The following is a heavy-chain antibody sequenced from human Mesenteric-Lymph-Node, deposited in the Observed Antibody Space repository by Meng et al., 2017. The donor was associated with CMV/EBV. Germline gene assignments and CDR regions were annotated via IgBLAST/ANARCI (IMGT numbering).Heavy chain of an antibody. CDR3: ARDSSWYFNYFDY. D-gene: IGHD6-13*01. CDR2: ISSSSSYI. V-gene: IGHV3-21*01. CDR1: GFTFSNYS. Sequence: GGSLRLSCAASGFTFSNYSMNWVRQAPGKGLEWVSSISSSSSYIYYADSVKGRFTISRDNAKNSLYLQMNSLRAEDTAVYYCARDSSWYFNYFDYWGQGTLVTVSS. J-gene: IGHJ4*02.